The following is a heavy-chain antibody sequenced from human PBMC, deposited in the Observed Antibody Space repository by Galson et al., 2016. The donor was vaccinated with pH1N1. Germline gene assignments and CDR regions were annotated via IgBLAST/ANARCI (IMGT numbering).Heavy chain of an antibody. CDR3: AKIGGGWYELDS. Sequence: SLRLSCAASGFTFSSYWMPWVRQPPGKGLVWVSGINGDGSSTTYADSVKDRFTISSDNAENTVYLQMNSLRVEDTAVYFCAKIGGGWYELDSWCQGTLVTVSS. CDR1: GFTFSSYW. CDR2: INGDGSST. D-gene: IGHD6-19*01. V-gene: IGHV3-74*03. J-gene: IGHJ4*02.